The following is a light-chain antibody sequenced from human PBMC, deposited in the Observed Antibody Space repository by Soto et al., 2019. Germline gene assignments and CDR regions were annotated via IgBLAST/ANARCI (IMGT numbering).Light chain of an antibody. J-gene: IGKJ1*01. V-gene: IGKV1-13*02. CDR3: QEYQSYSEA. CDR2: DAS. CDR1: QGISSY. Sequence: AIQLTQSPSSLSASVGDRVTITCRASQGISSYLAWYQQKPGKAPKLLIYDASSLESGVPSRFSGSGSGTEFTLTISSLKPDDFATYYCQEYQSYSEAFGQGTKVDIK.